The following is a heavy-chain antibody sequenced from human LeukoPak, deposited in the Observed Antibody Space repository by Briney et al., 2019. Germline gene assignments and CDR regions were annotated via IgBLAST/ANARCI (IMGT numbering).Heavy chain of an antibody. Sequence: GGSLRLSCPASGFIFSNYDIHWVRQAPGKGLEWLAVISYDGSNKYYADSVKGRFIISRDNSKNTLYLQMNSLRVEDTAVYNCARLGYCSSTSCAGMDVWGQGTTVTVSS. J-gene: IGHJ6*02. CDR1: GFIFSNYD. V-gene: IGHV3-30*03. CDR3: ARLGYCSSTSCAGMDV. CDR2: ISYDGSNK. D-gene: IGHD2-2*01.